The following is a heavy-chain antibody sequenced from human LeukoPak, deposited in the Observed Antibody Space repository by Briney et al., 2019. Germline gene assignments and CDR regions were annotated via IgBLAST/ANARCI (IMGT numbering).Heavy chain of an antibody. V-gene: IGHV4-38-2*01. D-gene: IGHD4-17*01. Sequence: TSETLSLTCAVSGYSISSGYYWGWIRQPPGKGLEWIGSIYHSGSTYYNPPLKSRVTISVDTSKNQFSLKLSSVTAADTAVYYCARSEGAGGPGSTTVTLFDYWGQGTLVTVSS. J-gene: IGHJ4*02. CDR2: IYHSGST. CDR3: ARSEGAGGPGSTTVTLFDY. CDR1: GYSISSGYY.